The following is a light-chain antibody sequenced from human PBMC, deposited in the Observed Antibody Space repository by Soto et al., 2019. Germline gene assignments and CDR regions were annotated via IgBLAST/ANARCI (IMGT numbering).Light chain of an antibody. J-gene: IGKJ4*01. V-gene: IGKV3-11*01. Sequence: EIVMTQSPATLSVSPGERATLSCRASQSVSSNLAWYQQKPGQAPRLLIYGASNRATGIPARFSGSGSGTDFTLTISSLEPEDFAVYYCQQRSNWPPVFGGGTKVDIK. CDR1: QSVSSN. CDR3: QQRSNWPPV. CDR2: GAS.